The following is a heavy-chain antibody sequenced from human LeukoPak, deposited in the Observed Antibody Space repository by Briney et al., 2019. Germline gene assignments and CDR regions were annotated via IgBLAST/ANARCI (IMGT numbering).Heavy chain of an antibody. CDR2: ISSSSSYI. CDR3: ARFSVRSGWYPPGFDY. J-gene: IGHJ4*02. Sequence: GGSLRLSCAASGFTFSSYSMNWVRQAPGKGLEWVSSISSSSSYIYYADSVKGRFTISRDNAKNSLYLQMNSLRAEDTAVYYCARFSVRSGWYPPGFDYWGQGTLVTVSS. CDR1: GFTFSSYS. D-gene: IGHD6-19*01. V-gene: IGHV3-21*01.